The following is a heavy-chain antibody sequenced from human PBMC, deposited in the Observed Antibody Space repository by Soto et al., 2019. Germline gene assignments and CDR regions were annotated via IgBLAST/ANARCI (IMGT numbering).Heavy chain of an antibody. Sequence: QVQLQESGPGLVKPSQTLSLTCTVSGGSISSGGYFWSWIRQHPGKGLEWIGFIYYSGSTYYNPSLKSRVTKSVDTSKIQFSLKLSSVTAADTAVYYCAREGAAPYYYYGMDVWGQGTTVTVSS. CDR3: AREGAAPYYYYGMDV. V-gene: IGHV4-31*03. CDR1: GGSISSGGYF. J-gene: IGHJ6*02. D-gene: IGHD6-6*01. CDR2: IYYSGST.